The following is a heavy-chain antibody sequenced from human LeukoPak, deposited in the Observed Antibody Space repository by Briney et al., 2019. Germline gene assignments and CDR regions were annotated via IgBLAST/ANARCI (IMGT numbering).Heavy chain of an antibody. J-gene: IGHJ4*02. CDR3: AREDTPIDY. Sequence: GGSPRLSRAASGFTFIGYSMNWLRQAPGKGLEWVSSISSSSSYIYYADSVKGRFTISRDNAKNSLYLQMNSLRAEDTAVYYCAREDTPIDYWGQGTLVTVSS. CDR2: ISSSSSYI. CDR1: GFTFIGYS. V-gene: IGHV3-21*01. D-gene: IGHD2-15*01.